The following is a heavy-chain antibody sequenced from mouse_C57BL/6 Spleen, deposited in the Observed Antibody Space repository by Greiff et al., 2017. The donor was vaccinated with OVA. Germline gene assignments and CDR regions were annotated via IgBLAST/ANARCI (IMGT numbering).Heavy chain of an antibody. J-gene: IGHJ4*01. CDR3: ARFGGNHGYGDY. CDR1: GYTFTSYW. CDR2: IDPSDSYT. V-gene: IGHV1-50*01. Sequence: QVHVKQPGAELVKPGASVKLSCKASGYTFTSYWMQWVKQRPGQGLEWIGEIDPSDSYTNYNQKFKGKATLTVDTSSSTAYMQLSSLTSEDSAVYYCARFGGNHGYGDYWGQGTSVTVSS. D-gene: IGHD2-1*01.